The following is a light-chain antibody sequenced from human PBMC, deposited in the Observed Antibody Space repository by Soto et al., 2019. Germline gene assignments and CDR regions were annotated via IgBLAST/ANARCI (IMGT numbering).Light chain of an antibody. J-gene: IGKJ5*01. CDR1: QRVYSN. CDR2: GAS. V-gene: IGKV3-15*01. Sequence: EILMPTSPDTLSVSPRESATLSCRASQRVYSNLAWYQQRPGQAPRLLIYGASTRATGVPARFSGRGSGTEFTLTISSLQSEDFAVYYCQQYTNGPPNTFGQGTRLEIK. CDR3: QQYTNGPPNT.